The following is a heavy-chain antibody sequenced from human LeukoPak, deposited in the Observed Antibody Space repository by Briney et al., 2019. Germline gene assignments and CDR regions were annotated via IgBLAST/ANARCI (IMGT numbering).Heavy chain of an antibody. Sequence: GGSLRLSCAASGFMFSSNWMSWVRLAPGKGLEWVANIKEDGTGTYYVDSVKGRFTISRDNAKNSLCLQMNSLRVEDTAVYYCAKEGRSLQTYWGQGTLVTVSS. CDR3: AKEGRSLQTY. J-gene: IGHJ4*02. V-gene: IGHV3-7*03. CDR1: GFMFSSNW. CDR2: IKEDGTGT. D-gene: IGHD5-24*01.